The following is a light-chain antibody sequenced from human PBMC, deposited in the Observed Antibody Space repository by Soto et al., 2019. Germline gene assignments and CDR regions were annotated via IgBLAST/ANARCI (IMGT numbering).Light chain of an antibody. V-gene: IGKV3-15*01. CDR3: QHYNNWPPLYT. J-gene: IGKJ2*01. Sequence: ETVMTQSPATLSVSPGERATLSCRASESVDSNLAWYQQKPGQAPRLLIYAASVRATGIPVRFSGSGSGTDFTLTISSLQSEDFASYYCQHYNNWPPLYTFGQGTKLEIK. CDR2: AAS. CDR1: ESVDSN.